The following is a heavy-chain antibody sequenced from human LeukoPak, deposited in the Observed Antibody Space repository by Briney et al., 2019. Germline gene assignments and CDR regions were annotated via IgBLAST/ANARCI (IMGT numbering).Heavy chain of an antibody. Sequence: SVMVSCKAAGGTFSSYAISWVRQAPGQGLEWMGRIIPILGIANYAQKFQGRVTITADKSTSTAYMELSSLRSEDTAVYYCARDRVVTNEVDYWGQGTLVTVSS. CDR2: IIPILGIA. CDR3: ARDRVVTNEVDY. D-gene: IGHD3-3*01. CDR1: GGTFSSYA. J-gene: IGHJ4*02. V-gene: IGHV1-69*04.